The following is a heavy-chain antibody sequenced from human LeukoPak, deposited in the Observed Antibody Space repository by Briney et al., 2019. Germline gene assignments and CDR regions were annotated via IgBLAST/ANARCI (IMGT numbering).Heavy chain of an antibody. J-gene: IGHJ4*02. CDR2: ISSRAHGEAA. V-gene: IGHV3-49*03. CDR3: TRDRGAYNLYDY. CDR1: GFTFGDYG. Sequence: GGSLRFSGTALGFTFGDYGMGWIGKGPGKGWEWVGLISSRAHGEAADHAASVKRRFTISRDDSKAIAYLQMNSLKPQDTAVYHCTRDRGAYNLYDYWGQGTLLTVSS. D-gene: IGHD1-1*01.